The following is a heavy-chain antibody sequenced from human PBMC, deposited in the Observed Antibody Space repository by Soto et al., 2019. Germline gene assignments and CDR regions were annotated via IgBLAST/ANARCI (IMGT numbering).Heavy chain of an antibody. CDR2: INSGGSRS. CDR3: SREVQPAVRSEDDY. CDR1: AFSFGSHT. V-gene: IGHV3-21*01. D-gene: IGHD3-10*01. Sequence: EVHLVESGGGLVKPGGSLRLSCEASAFSFGSHTMNWVRQAPGKGLEWVSSINSGGSRSYYADSVKGRFNISRDNAKNSLYLQMNRLRAEDAAIYYCSREVQPAVRSEDDYWGQGALVTVSS. J-gene: IGHJ4*02.